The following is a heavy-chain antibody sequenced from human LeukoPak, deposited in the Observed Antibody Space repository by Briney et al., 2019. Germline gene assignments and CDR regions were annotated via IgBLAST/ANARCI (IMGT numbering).Heavy chain of an antibody. D-gene: IGHD3-16*02. CDR3: ARDQATTYYDYVWGSYRSPDFDY. V-gene: IGHV3-9*01. CDR1: GFTFDNYA. Sequence: PGGSLRLSCAASGFTFDNYAMNWVRQVPGKGLEWISLISWNSGTIGYADSVKGRFTISRDNANNFLYLQMNSLRAEDTAVYYCARDQATTYYDYVWGSYRSPDFDYWGQGALVTVSS. CDR2: ISWNSGTI. J-gene: IGHJ4*02.